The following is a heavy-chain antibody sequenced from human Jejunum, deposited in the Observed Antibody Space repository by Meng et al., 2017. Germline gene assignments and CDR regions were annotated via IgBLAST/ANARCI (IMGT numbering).Heavy chain of an antibody. V-gene: IGHV3-7*01. J-gene: IGHJ3*02. CDR1: GFSLSTYW. CDR3: ARDSAYYYQSSCYRSAFDS. CDR2: IKQDGSAK. D-gene: IGHD3-22*01. Sequence: GESLKISCGASGFSLSTYWMSWVRQAPGRGLEWVANIKQDGSAKNYVDSVKGRFTISRDHAKKSLFLQMNSLRAEETAVYYCARDSAYYYQSSCYRSAFDSWGQGTMVT.